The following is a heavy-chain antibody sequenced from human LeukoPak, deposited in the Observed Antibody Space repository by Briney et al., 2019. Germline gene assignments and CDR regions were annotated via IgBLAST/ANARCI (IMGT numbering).Heavy chain of an antibody. CDR3: VKSPLNLGYCSGGSCHYFDY. Sequence: GGSLRLSCAASGFTFSSCGMSWVRQAPGKGLEWVSTISGRDSNTYYADSVKGRFTISRDNSKNTLYLQMNSLRAEDTAVYYCVKSPLNLGYCSGGSCHYFDYWGQGTLVTVSS. CDR2: ISGRDSNT. V-gene: IGHV3-23*01. D-gene: IGHD2-15*01. CDR1: GFTFSSCG. J-gene: IGHJ4*02.